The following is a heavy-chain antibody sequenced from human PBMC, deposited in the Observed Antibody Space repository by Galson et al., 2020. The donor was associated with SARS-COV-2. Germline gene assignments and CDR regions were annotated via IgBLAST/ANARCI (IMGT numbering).Heavy chain of an antibody. CDR1: GDSVSSNSAA. CDR3: ARGSHQRQWYYYYYYMDV. J-gene: IGHJ6*03. Sequence: SQTLSLTCAISGDSVSSNSAAWNWIRQSPSRGLEWLGRTYYRSKWYNDYAVSVKSRITINPDTSKNQFSLQLNSVTPEDTAVYYCARGSHQRQWYYYYYYMDVWGKGTTVTVSS. CDR2: TYYRSKWYN. D-gene: IGHD6-19*01. V-gene: IGHV6-1*01.